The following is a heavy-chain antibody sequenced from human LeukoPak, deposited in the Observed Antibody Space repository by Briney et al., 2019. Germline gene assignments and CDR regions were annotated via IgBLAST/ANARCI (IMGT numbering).Heavy chain of an antibody. CDR2: ITGSGGGT. Sequence: GVSLRLPCGASGFTFSNSAMSGVRQAPGKGLEWVSAITGSGGGTYYADSVKGRFTISRDNSKNTLDLQMNSLRAEDTAVYYCAKEAVEYFDYWGQGTLVTVSS. CDR3: AKEAVEYFDY. V-gene: IGHV3-23*01. CDR1: GFTFSNSA. J-gene: IGHJ4*02.